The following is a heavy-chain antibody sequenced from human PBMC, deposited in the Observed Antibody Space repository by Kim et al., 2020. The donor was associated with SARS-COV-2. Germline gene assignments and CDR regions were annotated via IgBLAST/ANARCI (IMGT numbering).Heavy chain of an antibody. D-gene: IGHD3-22*01. V-gene: IGHV1-46*01. CDR2: INPSGGST. CDR1: GYTFTSYY. J-gene: IGHJ4*02. CDR3: ARGARSYYDSSGFVY. Sequence: ASVKVSCKASGYTFTSYYMHWVRQAPGQGLEWMGIINPSGGSTSYAQKFQGRVTMTRDTSTSTVYMELSSLRSEDTAVYYCARGARSYYDSSGFVYWGQGTLVTVSS.